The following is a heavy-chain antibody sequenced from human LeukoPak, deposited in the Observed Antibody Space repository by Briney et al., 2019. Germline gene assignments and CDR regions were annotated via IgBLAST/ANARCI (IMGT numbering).Heavy chain of an antibody. J-gene: IGHJ4*02. V-gene: IGHV1-18*01. Sequence: SVKVSCKASGYTFSNSGTSWVRLTPGQGHEWLGWISAYNGNTHYAQKLQGRVTLTTDTSTSTAYMEVRSLRSDNTSVYFCARVIPDYYDSSGYPLFFDYWGQGTLVTVSS. CDR2: ISAYNGNT. CDR1: GYTFSNSG. D-gene: IGHD3-22*01. CDR3: ARVIPDYYDSSGYPLFFDY.